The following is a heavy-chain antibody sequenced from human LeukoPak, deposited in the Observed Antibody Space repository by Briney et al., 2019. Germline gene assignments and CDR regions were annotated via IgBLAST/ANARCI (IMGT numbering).Heavy chain of an antibody. D-gene: IGHD3-22*01. CDR1: GGSFSGYY. CDR2: INHSGST. CDR3: ARGYYDSSGYYPTFDY. Sequence: SETLSLTCAVYGGSFSGYYWSWIRQPPGKGLEWIGEINHSGSTNYNPSLKSRVTIPVDTSKNQFSLKLSSVTAADTAVYYCARGYYDSSGYYPTFDYWGQGTLVTVSS. V-gene: IGHV4-34*01. J-gene: IGHJ4*02.